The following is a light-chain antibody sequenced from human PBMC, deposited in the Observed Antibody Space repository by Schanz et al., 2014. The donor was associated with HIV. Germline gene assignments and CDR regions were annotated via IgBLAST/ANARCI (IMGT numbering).Light chain of an antibody. CDR3: QKCNSTPRT. CDR1: QGISNY. CDR2: AAS. V-gene: IGKV1-27*01. Sequence: DIQMTQSPPSLSASVGDRVTITCRASQGISNYLAWYQQKPGKVPKLLIYAASTLESGVPSRFSGTGSGTDFTLTISSLQPEDVATYYCQKCNSTPRTFGQGTRVEVK. J-gene: IGKJ1*01.